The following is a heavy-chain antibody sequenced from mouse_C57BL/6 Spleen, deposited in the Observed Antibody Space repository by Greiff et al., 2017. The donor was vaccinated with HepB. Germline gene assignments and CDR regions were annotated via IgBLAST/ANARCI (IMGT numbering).Heavy chain of an antibody. CDR1: GYTFTDYY. CDR3: ARYGSSHYYAMDY. CDR2: IYPGSGNT. D-gene: IGHD1-1*01. V-gene: IGHV1-76*01. J-gene: IGHJ4*01. Sequence: QVQLQQSGAELVRPGASVKLSCKASGYTFTDYYINWVKQRPGQGLEWIARIYPGSGNTYYNEKFKGKATLTAEKSSSTAYMQLSSLTSEDSAVYFCARYGSSHYYAMDYWGQGTSVTVSS.